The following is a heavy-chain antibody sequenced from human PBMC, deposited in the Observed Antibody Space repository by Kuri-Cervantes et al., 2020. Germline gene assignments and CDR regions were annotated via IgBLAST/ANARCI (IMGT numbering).Heavy chain of an antibody. CDR2: INPSGGSP. V-gene: IGHV1-46*01. CDR1: GYTFTSYY. CDR3: ATALIYCTGGVCYPLDQRHASDAFDI. D-gene: IGHD2-8*02. J-gene: IGHJ3*02. Sequence: ASVKVSCKASGYTFTSYYMHWVRQAPGQGLEWMGIINPSGGSPSYAQKFQGRVTMTEDTSTDTAYMELSSLRSEDTAVYYCATALIYCTGGVCYPLDQRHASDAFDIWGQGTMVTVSS.